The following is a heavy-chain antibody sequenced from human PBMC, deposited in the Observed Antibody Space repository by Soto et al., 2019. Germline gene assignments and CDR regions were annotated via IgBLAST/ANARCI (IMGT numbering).Heavy chain of an antibody. D-gene: IGHD2-15*01. CDR3: ARGGSLYWYFDL. J-gene: IGHJ2*01. Sequence: QVQLVQSGAEVKKPGASVKVSCKASGYTFTSYAMHWVRQAPGQRLEWMGWINAGNGNTKYSQKFQGRVTITRDTSASTAYRELSIMRSEDTAVYYCARGGSLYWYFDLWGRGTLVTVSS. V-gene: IGHV1-3*01. CDR1: GYTFTSYA. CDR2: INAGNGNT.